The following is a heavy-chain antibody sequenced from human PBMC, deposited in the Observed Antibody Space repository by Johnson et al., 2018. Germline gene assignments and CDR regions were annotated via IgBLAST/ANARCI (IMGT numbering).Heavy chain of an antibody. D-gene: IGHD1-26*01. V-gene: IGHV3-20*04. CDR2: IYRVGGTR. J-gene: IGHJ6*02. Sequence: VQLQESGGSVVRPGGSLRLSCAASGFIFDDYAMSWVRQAPGKGLEWVSGIYRVGGTRGYADSVKGRFTISRDNAKNSLYLQMNSLRAEDTALYYCVRESGTYLQYGMDVWGQGTTVTVSS. CDR3: VRESGTYLQYGMDV. CDR1: GFIFDDYA.